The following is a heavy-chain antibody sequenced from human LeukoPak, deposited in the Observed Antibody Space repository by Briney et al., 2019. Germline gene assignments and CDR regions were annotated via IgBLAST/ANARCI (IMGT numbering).Heavy chain of an antibody. Sequence: GGSLRLSCAASGFTFSSYGMSWVRQGPGKGLEWVSAIRSSGGSTFYADSAKGRFTISRDNSKNTLSLQMNSLRAEDTAVYYCASRDGYNLHYFDYWGQGTLVTVSS. CDR1: GFTFSSYG. CDR2: IRSSGGST. D-gene: IGHD5-24*01. V-gene: IGHV3-23*01. J-gene: IGHJ4*02. CDR3: ASRDGYNLHYFDY.